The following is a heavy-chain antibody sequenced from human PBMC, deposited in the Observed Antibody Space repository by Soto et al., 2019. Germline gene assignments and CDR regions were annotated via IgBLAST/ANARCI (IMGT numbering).Heavy chain of an antibody. Sequence: EVQLLESGGGFVQPGGSLRLSCAASGFTLSTCATTWXXXAXGKGLXWVLCISGSGDTTYYADSVKGRFTISRDTSKNTVYLQMNSLRVDDTAVYYCAKGHPGGSCYSGLDCWGQGTLVTVSS. D-gene: IGHD2-15*01. CDR3: AKGHPGGSCYSGLDC. V-gene: IGHV3-23*01. CDR1: GFTLSTCA. J-gene: IGHJ4*02. CDR2: ISGSGDTT.